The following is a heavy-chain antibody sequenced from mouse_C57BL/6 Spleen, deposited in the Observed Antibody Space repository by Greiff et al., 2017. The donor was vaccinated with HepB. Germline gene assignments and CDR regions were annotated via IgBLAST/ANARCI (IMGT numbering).Heavy chain of an antibody. CDR2: IDPSDSYT. J-gene: IGHJ4*01. D-gene: IGHD1-1*01. Sequence: QVQLQQPGAELVRPGTSVKLSCKASGYTFTSYWMHWVKQRPGQGLEWIGVIDPSDSYTNYNQKFKGKATLTVDPSSSTAYMQLSSLTSEDSAVYYCAKAPPYGHYAMDYWGQGTSVTVSS. CDR3: AKAPPYGHYAMDY. CDR1: GYTFTSYW. V-gene: IGHV1-59*01.